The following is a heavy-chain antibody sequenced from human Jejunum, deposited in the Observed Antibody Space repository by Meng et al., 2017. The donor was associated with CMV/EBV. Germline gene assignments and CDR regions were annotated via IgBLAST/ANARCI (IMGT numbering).Heavy chain of an antibody. CDR1: AGSISGYY. D-gene: IGHD3-16*01. Sequence: QGQLQESGPGLVKSSETLSLTCFVSAGSISGYYWSWIRQPAGKGLEWIGRIYTSGSTHYNPSLKSRVTVSLDASKSQFSLTLNSVTAADTATYYCAGSRPGGGACDYWGQGILVTVSS. CDR3: AGSRPGGGACDY. V-gene: IGHV4-4*07. J-gene: IGHJ4*02. CDR2: IYTSGST.